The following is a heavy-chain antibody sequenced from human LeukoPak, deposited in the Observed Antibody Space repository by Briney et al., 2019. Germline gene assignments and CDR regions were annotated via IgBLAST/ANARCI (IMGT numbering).Heavy chain of an antibody. CDR1: GFTFSSYW. V-gene: IGHV3-30-3*01. D-gene: IGHD5-24*01. CDR2: ISYDGSNK. Sequence: PGGSLRLSCAASGFTFSSYWMSWVRQAPGKGLEWVAVISYDGSNKYYADSVKGRFTISRDNSKNTLYLQMNSLRAEDTAVYYCARDPQDGYNSGMDVWGQGTTVTVSS. J-gene: IGHJ6*02. CDR3: ARDPQDGYNSGMDV.